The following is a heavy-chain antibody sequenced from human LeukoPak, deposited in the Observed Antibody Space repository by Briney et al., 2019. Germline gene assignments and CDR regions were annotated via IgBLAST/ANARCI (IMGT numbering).Heavy chain of an antibody. V-gene: IGHV1-2*02. CDR3: ARAYDSSGYCPDY. J-gene: IGHJ4*02. D-gene: IGHD3-22*01. CDR1: GYTFTGYY. CDR2: INPNSGGT. Sequence: ASVKLFCKASGYTFTGYYMHWVRQAPGQGLELMGWINPNSGGTNYAQKFQGRVTMTRDTSISTAYMELSRLRSDDTAVYYCARAYDSSGYCPDYWGQGTLVTVSS.